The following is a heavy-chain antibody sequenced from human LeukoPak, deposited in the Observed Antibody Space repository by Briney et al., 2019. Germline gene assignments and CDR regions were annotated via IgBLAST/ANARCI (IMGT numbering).Heavy chain of an antibody. CDR2: INPNSGGT. CDR3: ATDLHRGTVTTVMDY. D-gene: IGHD4-17*01. Sequence: ASVKVSCKASGYTFTGFYIHWVRQAPGQGLEWMGWINPNSGGTNYAQKFQGRVTMTRGTSISTAYMELSRLRSDDTAVYYRATDLHRGTVTTVMDYWGQGTLVTVSS. J-gene: IGHJ4*02. CDR1: GYTFTGFY. V-gene: IGHV1-2*02.